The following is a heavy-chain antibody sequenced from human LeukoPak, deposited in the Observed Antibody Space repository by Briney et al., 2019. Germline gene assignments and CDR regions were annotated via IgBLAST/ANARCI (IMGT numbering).Heavy chain of an antibody. J-gene: IGHJ6*03. CDR3: AKVVTYYDFWSGRPSYYYYMDV. D-gene: IGHD3-3*01. V-gene: IGHV3-23*01. CDR1: GFTFSSYA. CDR2: ISGSGGST. Sequence: GGSLRLSCAASGFTFSSYAMSWLRQAPGKGLEWVSAISGSGGSTYYADSVKGRFTIARDNSKNTRYLQMNSLRAEDTAVYYCAKVVTYYDFWSGRPSYYYYMDVWGKGTTVTLSS.